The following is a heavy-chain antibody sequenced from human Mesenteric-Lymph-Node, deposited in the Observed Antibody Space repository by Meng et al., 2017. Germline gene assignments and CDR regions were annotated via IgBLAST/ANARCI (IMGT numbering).Heavy chain of an antibody. Sequence: GESLKISCAASGFTFSSYAMHWVRQAPGKGLEWVAVISYDGSNKYYADSVKGRFTISRDNSKNTLYLQMNSLRAEDTAVYYCTRKPVDYWGQGTLVTVSS. CDR2: ISYDGSNK. CDR1: GFTFSSYA. J-gene: IGHJ4*02. CDR3: TRKPVDY. V-gene: IGHV3-30*04.